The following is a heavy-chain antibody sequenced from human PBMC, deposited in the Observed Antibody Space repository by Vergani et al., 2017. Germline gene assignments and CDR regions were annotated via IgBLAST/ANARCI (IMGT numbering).Heavy chain of an antibody. CDR3: ARQVAVAGKWWGPYYYYGMDV. J-gene: IGHJ6*02. Sequence: EVQLVQSGAEVKKPGESLKISCEGSGYTFTDYWVGWVRQKPGKGLEWMGVVYARDSITRYSLSFEGQVTISADKSINTAYLEWDSLRASDSAMYYCARQVAVAGKWWGPYYYYGMDVWGQ. CDR1: GYTFTDYW. V-gene: IGHV5-51*01. CDR2: VYARDSIT. D-gene: IGHD6-19*01.